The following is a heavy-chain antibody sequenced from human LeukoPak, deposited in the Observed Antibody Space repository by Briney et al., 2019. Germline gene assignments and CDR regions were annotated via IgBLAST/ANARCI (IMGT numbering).Heavy chain of an antibody. Sequence: SVKVSCTASGGTFSSYAISWVRQAPGQGLEWMGGIIPIFGTANYAQKFQGRVTITADESTSTAYMELSSLRSEDTAVYYCARRLLGYCSSTSCYMYYGMDVWGKGTTVTVSS. V-gene: IGHV1-69*13. CDR2: IIPIFGTA. CDR1: GGTFSSYA. D-gene: IGHD2-2*02. CDR3: ARRLLGYCSSTSCYMYYGMDV. J-gene: IGHJ6*04.